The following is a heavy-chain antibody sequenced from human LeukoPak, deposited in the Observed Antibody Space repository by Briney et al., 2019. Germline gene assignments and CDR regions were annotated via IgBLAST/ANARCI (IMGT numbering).Heavy chain of an antibody. CDR1: GYTLTNYG. Sequence: ASVKVSCKASGYTLTNYGISWVRQAPGQGLERMGWISAYNGNTNYAQKLQGRVTMTTDTSTSTAYMELRSLRSDDTAVYYCARDPPYCSNTNCYFDYWGQGTLVTVSS. D-gene: IGHD2-2*01. CDR3: ARDPPYCSNTNCYFDY. CDR2: ISAYNGNT. V-gene: IGHV1-18*01. J-gene: IGHJ4*02.